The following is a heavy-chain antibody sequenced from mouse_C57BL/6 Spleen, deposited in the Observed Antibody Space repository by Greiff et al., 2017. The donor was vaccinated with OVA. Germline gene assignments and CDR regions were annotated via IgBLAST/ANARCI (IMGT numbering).Heavy chain of an antibody. V-gene: IGHV1-15*01. D-gene: IGHD2-3*01. CDR3: TKSDDGCSRYYFDY. CDR1: GYTFTDYE. Sequence: QVQLKESGAELVRPGASVTLSCKASGYTFTDYEMHWVKQTPVHGLEWIGAIDPETGGTAYNQKFKGKAILTADKSSSTAYMELRSLTSEDSAVYYCTKSDDGCSRYYFDYWGQGTTLTVSS. CDR2: IDPETGGT. J-gene: IGHJ2*01.